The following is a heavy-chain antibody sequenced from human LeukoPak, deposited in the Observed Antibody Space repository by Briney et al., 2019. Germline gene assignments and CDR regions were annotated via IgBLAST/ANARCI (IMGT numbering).Heavy chain of an antibody. V-gene: IGHV3-23*01. CDR3: AKDRRGWLSTSDY. Sequence: VGSLRLSCAASGFTFSSYAISWVRQAPGKGLEWASAISGSGGSTYYADSVKGRFTISRDNSKNTLYLQMNSLRADDTAVYYCAKDRRGWLSTSDYWGQGTLVTVSS. CDR2: ISGSGGST. CDR1: GFTFSSYA. J-gene: IGHJ4*02. D-gene: IGHD3-22*01.